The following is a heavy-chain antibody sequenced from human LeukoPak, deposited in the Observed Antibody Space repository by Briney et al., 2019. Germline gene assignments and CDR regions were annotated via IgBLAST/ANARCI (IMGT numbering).Heavy chain of an antibody. CDR1: GGSISSYY. Sequence: SETLSLTCTVSGGSISSYYWSWIRQPPGKGLEWIGYIYTSGSTNYNPSLKSRVTISVDTSKNQFSLKLSSVTAADTAVYYCARCWSSDYYYMDIWGKGTTVTVSS. D-gene: IGHD6-6*01. V-gene: IGHV4-4*09. J-gene: IGHJ6*03. CDR2: IYTSGST. CDR3: ARCWSSDYYYMDI.